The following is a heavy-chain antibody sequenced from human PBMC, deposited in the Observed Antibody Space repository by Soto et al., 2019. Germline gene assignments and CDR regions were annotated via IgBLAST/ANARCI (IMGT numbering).Heavy chain of an antibody. J-gene: IGHJ4*02. CDR2: ISYDGSNK. CDR3: ARVPSSSGRAHFDY. V-gene: IGHV3-30-3*01. D-gene: IGHD2-15*01. CDR1: GFTFSSYA. Sequence: PGGSLRLSCAASGFTFSSYAMHWVRQAPGKGLEWVAVISYDGSNKYYAGYVKGRFNISRDNSKNTLYLQMNSLRAEDTAVYYCARVPSSSGRAHFDYWGQGTLVTVSS.